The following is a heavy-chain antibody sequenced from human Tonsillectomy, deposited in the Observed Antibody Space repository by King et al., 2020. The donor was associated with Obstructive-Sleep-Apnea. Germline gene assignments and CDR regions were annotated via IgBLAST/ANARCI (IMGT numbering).Heavy chain of an antibody. D-gene: IGHD2-2*01. CDR2: IKQDGSEK. V-gene: IGHV3-7*01. CDR1: GFTFSSYW. Sequence: VQLVESGGGLVQPGGSLRLSCAASGFTFSSYWMSWVRQAPGKGLEWVANIKQDGSEKYYVDSVKGRFTISRDNAKNSLYLQMNSLRAEDTAVYYCARMDRVVPADLLDYWGQGTLVTVSS. CDR3: ARMDRVVPADLLDY. J-gene: IGHJ4*02.